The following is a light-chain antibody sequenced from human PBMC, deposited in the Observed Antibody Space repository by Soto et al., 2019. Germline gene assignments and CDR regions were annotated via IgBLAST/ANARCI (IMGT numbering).Light chain of an antibody. V-gene: IGLV2-14*03. CDR1: SSDIGGYNY. Sequence: QSALTQPASVSGSPGQSITISCTGTSSDIGGYNYVSWYQHHPGKAPKLMIYDVSNRPSGVSIRLSGSKSGNTASLTISGLQAEDEADYYCASYRSSSTPYVVFGGGTKLTVL. CDR3: ASYRSSSTPYVV. CDR2: DVS. J-gene: IGLJ2*01.